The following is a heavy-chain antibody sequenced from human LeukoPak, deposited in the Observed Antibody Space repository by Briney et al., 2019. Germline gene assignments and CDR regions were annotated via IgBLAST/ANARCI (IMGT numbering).Heavy chain of an antibody. J-gene: IGHJ4*02. Sequence: SETLSLTCAVSGGSISSGGYSWSWIRQPPGKGLEWIGYIYHSGSTYYNPSLKSRVTISVDRSKNQFSLKLSSVTAADTAVYYCARAQGEEIWGLICYYFDYWSQGTLVTVSS. D-gene: IGHD1-26*01. V-gene: IGHV4-30-2*01. CDR3: ARAQGEEIWGLICYYFDY. CDR1: GGSISSGGYS. CDR2: IYHSGST.